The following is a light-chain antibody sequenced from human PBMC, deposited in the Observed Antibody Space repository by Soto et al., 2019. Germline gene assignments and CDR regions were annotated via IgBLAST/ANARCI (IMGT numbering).Light chain of an antibody. Sequence: IVLTQSPATLSVSPGESVTLPGRASQSVDINLAWYQQKPGQAPRLLMYGASIRATGIPDRFSGSGSGTDFTLTISRLEPEDFAVYYCQQYGSSGTFGQGTKVEIK. CDR2: GAS. J-gene: IGKJ1*01. CDR3: QQYGSSGT. CDR1: QSVDIN. V-gene: IGKV3-20*01.